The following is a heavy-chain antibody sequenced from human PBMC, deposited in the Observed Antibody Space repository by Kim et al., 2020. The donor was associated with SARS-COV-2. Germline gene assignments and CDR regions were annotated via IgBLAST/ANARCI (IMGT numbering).Heavy chain of an antibody. Sequence: GGSLRLSCAASGFTFSNYAMSWVRQAPEKGLEWGASASDTGANTYYADSVKGRFTISRDNYKDTLFLQMNSLRAEDAAVYYCAKNLGPNSYYYMDVWGEGTTLTVSS. CDR2: ASDTGANT. V-gene: IGHV3-23*01. CDR1: GFTFSNYA. J-gene: IGHJ6*03. CDR3: AKNLGPNSYYYMDV.